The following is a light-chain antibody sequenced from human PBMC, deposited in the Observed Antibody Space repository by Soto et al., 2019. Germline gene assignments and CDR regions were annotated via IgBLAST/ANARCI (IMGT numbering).Light chain of an antibody. V-gene: IGLV2-11*01. J-gene: IGLJ1*01. CDR3: CSYAGSYSYA. Sequence: QSALTQLRSVCGSPGQKFTNSCTGTISDVGGCYSVCWYQQHPGQAPQLIIYDVNKRPSGVPDRFSGYKSGSTASLTISGLQGEEEADYYGCSYAGSYSYAFATGTKVTV. CDR1: ISDVGGCYS. CDR2: DVN.